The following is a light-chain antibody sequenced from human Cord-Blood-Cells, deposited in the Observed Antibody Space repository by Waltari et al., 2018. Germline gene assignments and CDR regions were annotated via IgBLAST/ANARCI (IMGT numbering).Light chain of an antibody. Sequence: QSALTQPASVSGSPGQSITISCTGTSSDVGGYNYVSWYQQHPGKAPKLMIYEVSNRPAGVSNRLSGSKSGNTASLTISGLPAEDEADYYCSSYTSSSTWVFGGGTKLIVL. CDR1: SSDVGGYNY. J-gene: IGLJ3*02. CDR3: SSYTSSSTWV. CDR2: EVS. V-gene: IGLV2-14*01.